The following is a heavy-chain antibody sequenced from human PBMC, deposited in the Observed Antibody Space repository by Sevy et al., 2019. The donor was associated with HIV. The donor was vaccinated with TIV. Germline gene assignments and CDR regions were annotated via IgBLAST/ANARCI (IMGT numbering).Heavy chain of an antibody. V-gene: IGHV1-8*03. CDR1: GYTFTSRD. D-gene: IGHD4-17*01. Sequence: ASVKASCKASGYTFTSRDINWVRQATGQGLEWMGWMNPNSGNTGYAQKFQNRVTITRNTSIRTAYMELSSLRPEDTAVYYCARDSDYGGNGAYDIWGQGTMVTVSS. CDR3: ARDSDYGGNGAYDI. J-gene: IGHJ3*02. CDR2: MNPNSGNT.